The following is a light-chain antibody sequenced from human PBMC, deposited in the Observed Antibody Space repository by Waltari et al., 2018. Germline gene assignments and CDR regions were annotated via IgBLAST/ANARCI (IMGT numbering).Light chain of an antibody. CDR1: SLRRSY. CDR2: GKN. J-gene: IGLJ2*01. V-gene: IGLV3-19*01. CDR3: NSRDSTTKHLV. Sequence: SSDLTQDPAVSVALGQTVRITCQGDSLRRSYPSWYQQKPGQAPLLVTYGKNMRPSGIPDRCSGSSSGDTASLTIPGFQAEDESDYYCNSRDSTTKHLVFGGGTKLTVL.